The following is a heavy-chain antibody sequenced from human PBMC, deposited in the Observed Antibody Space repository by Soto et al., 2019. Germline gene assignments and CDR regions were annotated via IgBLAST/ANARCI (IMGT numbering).Heavy chain of an antibody. CDR3: ARGRGSTGYLGREHYFDY. Sequence: EVQVVESGGGLVQPGGSLRLSCAASGFSVTNNYMNWVRQAPGKGLEWVSIIDIGGNTYYAESVKDRFTISRDNSSNTLYLHMDSLRAEDTAVYYCARGRGSTGYLGREHYFDYWGQGTLVTVAP. J-gene: IGHJ4*02. CDR1: GFSVTNNY. D-gene: IGHD3-22*01. V-gene: IGHV3-66*01. CDR2: IDIGGNT.